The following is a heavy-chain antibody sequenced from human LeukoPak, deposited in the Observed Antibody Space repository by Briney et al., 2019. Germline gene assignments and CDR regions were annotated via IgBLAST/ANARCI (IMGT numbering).Heavy chain of an antibody. V-gene: IGHV1-69*02. CDR3: ASSDSKDSSGWDYYFDY. Sequence: SVKVSCKASGYMFTDYYMHWVRQAPGQGLEWMGRIIPILGIANYAQKFQGRVTITADKSTSTAYMELSSLRSEDTAVYYCASSDSKDSSGWDYYFDYWGQGTLVTVSS. CDR1: GYMFTDYY. D-gene: IGHD3-22*01. J-gene: IGHJ4*02. CDR2: IIPILGIA.